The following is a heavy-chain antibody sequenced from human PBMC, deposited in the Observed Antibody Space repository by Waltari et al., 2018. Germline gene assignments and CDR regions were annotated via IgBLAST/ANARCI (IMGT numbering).Heavy chain of an antibody. Sequence: QVQLQESGPGLVKPSQTLSLTCTVSGGSISSGDYYWSWIRQPPGKGLEWIGYIYYSGSTDYNPSLQSRVTISVDTSKNQFSLKLSSVTAADTAVYYCARGATVTTGGDLWDWGQGTLVTVSS. J-gene: IGHJ4*02. D-gene: IGHD4-17*01. CDR3: ARGATVTTGGDLWD. V-gene: IGHV4-30-4*01. CDR2: IYYSGST. CDR1: GGSISSGDYY.